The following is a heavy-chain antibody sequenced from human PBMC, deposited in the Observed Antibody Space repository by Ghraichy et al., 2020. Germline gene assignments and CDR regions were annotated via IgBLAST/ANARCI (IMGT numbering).Heavy chain of an antibody. CDR1: GGSISSYY. J-gene: IGHJ5*02. CDR3: ARDYGVGALNWFDP. D-gene: IGHD1-26*01. CDR2: IYYSGST. Sequence: LSLTCTVSGGSISSYYWSWIRQPPGKGLEWIGYIYYSGSTNYNPSLKSRVTISVDTSKNQFSLKLSSVTAADTAVYYCARDYGVGALNWFDPWGQGTLVTVSS. V-gene: IGHV4-59*01.